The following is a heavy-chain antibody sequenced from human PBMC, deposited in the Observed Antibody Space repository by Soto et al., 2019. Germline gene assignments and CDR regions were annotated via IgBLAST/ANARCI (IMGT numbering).Heavy chain of an antibody. D-gene: IGHD3-22*01. CDR2: IYTTGST. J-gene: IGHJ6*02. CDR1: VGSISTYF. CDR3: AREGGYFDSSGSGVYHYHGVDV. V-gene: IGHV4-4*07. Sequence: SETLSLTCTVSVGSISTYFWSWIRQPAGGGLEWIGRIYTTGSTNYNPSLKSRVTMSLDTSRNQFSLKLSSVTAADTAVYYCAREGGYFDSSGSGVYHYHGVDVWGQGTTVTVSS.